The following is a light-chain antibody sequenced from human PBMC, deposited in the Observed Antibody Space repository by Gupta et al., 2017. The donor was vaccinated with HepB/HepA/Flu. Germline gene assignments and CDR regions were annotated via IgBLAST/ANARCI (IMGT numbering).Light chain of an antibody. V-gene: IGKV3-11*01. Sequence: EIVLTQSPATLSLSPGERATLSCRASQSVSFHLAWYQQKPGQAPRLLMYDASNRAAGIPARFSGSGSGTDFTRTIRSIEPEDFAGYYCQQHSTFGGGTKVEIK. CDR2: DAS. CDR1: QSVSFH. J-gene: IGKJ4*01. CDR3: QQHST.